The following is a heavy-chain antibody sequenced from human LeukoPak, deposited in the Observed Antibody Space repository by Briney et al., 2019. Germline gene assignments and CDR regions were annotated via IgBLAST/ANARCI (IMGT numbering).Heavy chain of an antibody. Sequence: SETLSLTCTVSGGSISSYYWSWIRQPPGKGLEWIGYIYYSGSTNYNPSLKSRVTISVDTSKSQFSLKLSSVTAADTAVYYCAREGQLWLNWFDPWGQGTLVTVSS. CDR3: AREGQLWLNWFDP. D-gene: IGHD5-18*01. V-gene: IGHV4-59*12. CDR1: GGSISSYY. CDR2: IYYSGST. J-gene: IGHJ5*02.